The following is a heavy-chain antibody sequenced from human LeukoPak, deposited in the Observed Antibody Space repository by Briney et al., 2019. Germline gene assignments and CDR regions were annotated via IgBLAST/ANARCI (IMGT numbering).Heavy chain of an antibody. J-gene: IGHJ5*02. CDR2: IYYSGST. D-gene: IGHD3-3*01. Sequence: SQTLSLTCTVSGGSIGSDDYYWSWIRQPPGKGLEWIGCIYYSGSTYYNPSLKSRVTISVDTSKNQSSLKLNSVTAADTAVYYCARGVERIFGVVNWFDPWGQGTPVTVSS. CDR1: GGSIGSDDYY. CDR3: ARGVERIFGVVNWFDP. V-gene: IGHV4-30-4*01.